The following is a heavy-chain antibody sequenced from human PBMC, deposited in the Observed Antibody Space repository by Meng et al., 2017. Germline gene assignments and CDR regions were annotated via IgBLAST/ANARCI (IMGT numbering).Heavy chain of an antibody. J-gene: IGHJ1*01. D-gene: IGHD4-11*01. Sequence: VQMVQSGAGVKKPGASGKVSCKASGYTFTSYGISWVRQAPGQGLEWMGWISAYNGNTNYAQKLQGRVTMTTDTSTSTAYMELRSLRSDDTAVYYCAQTTVTTYSEYFQHWGQGTLVTVSS. CDR1: GYTFTSYG. V-gene: IGHV1-18*01. CDR2: ISAYNGNT. CDR3: AQTTVTTYSEYFQH.